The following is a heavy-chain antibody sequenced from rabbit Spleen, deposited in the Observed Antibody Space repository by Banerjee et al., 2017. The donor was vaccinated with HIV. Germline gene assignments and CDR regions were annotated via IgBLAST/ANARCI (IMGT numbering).Heavy chain of an antibody. D-gene: IGHD8-1*01. CDR1: GFSFSSNW. CDR2: IAGSSSGFT. Sequence: QEQLEESGGGLVKPGGTLTLTCTVSGFSFSSNWICWVRQAPGKGLEWISCIAGSSSGFTYSATWAKGRFTCSKTSSTTVTLQMTSLTVADTATYFCARDTGSSFSSYGMDLWGQGTLVTVS. CDR3: ARDTGSSFSSYGMDL. J-gene: IGHJ6*01. V-gene: IGHV1S45*01.